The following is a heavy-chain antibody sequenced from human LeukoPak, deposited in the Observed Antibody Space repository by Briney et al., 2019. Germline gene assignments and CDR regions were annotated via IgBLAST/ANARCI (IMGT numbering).Heavy chain of an antibody. D-gene: IGHD2-8*01. V-gene: IGHV3-23*01. CDR3: AKCLGYCTTGVCYSLYYYYYMDV. Sequence: GGSLRLSCAASGFTFSSYAMSWVRQAPGKGLEWVSAISGSGGSTYYAGSVKGRFTISRDNSKNTLYLQMNSLRAEDTAVYYCAKCLGYCTTGVCYSLYYYYYMDVWGKGTTVTVSS. CDR2: ISGSGGST. J-gene: IGHJ6*03. CDR1: GFTFSSYA.